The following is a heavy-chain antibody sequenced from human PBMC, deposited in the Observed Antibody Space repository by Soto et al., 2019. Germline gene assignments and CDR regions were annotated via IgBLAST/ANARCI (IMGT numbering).Heavy chain of an antibody. Sequence: EVQLLESGGGLVQPGGSLILFCAASGFTFSSYAMSCVRQAPGKGLERVSVISGSGGSTYYAEYVKGRFTISRDNSKNTLYLQMTSLRVEDTAVFYCAKCRGLGSPFYYDMDVWGQGTTVTVSS. D-gene: IGHD1-26*01. CDR3: AKCRGLGSPFYYDMDV. CDR2: ISGSGGST. J-gene: IGHJ6*02. CDR1: GFTFSSYA. V-gene: IGHV3-23*01.